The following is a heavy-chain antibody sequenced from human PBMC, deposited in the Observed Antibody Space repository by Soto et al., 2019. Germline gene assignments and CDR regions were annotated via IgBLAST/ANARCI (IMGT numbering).Heavy chain of an antibody. CDR2: IKQDGSEK. D-gene: IGHD3-10*01. J-gene: IGHJ4*02. CDR3: WSGNFDY. V-gene: IGHV3-7*05. Sequence: EVQLVESGGGLVQPGGSLRLSCAASGFTFSSYWMSWVRQAPGKGLEWVANIKQDGSEKYYVDSVKGRFTISRDNAKNSLYLQMNSLRAEDTAGERAWSGNFDYWGQGTLVTVSS. CDR1: GFTFSSYW.